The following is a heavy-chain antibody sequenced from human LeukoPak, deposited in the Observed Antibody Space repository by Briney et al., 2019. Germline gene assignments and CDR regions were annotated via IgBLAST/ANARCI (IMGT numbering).Heavy chain of an antibody. D-gene: IGHD6-19*01. CDR1: GGSISSGGYY. J-gene: IGHJ5*02. CDR2: IYTSGST. V-gene: IGHV4-61*08. Sequence: SETLSLTCTVSGGSISSGGYYWSWIRQPPGKGLEWIGYIYTSGSTNYNPSLKSRVTISVDTSKNQFSLKLSSVTAADTAVYYCARGGSGWYWFDPWGQGTLVTVSS. CDR3: ARGGSGWYWFDP.